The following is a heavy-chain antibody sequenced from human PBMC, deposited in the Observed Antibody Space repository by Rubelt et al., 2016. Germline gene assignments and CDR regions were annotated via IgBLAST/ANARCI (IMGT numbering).Heavy chain of an antibody. Sequence: QVQLVESGGGVVQPGRSLRLSCATSGLTFSRHHMHWVRQAPGKGLEWVAVIRYDGTDKRYADSVKGRFTVPRENSENTLDLEMNRRGVEDTAVYDCARSDRHDIWDRNWGQGTLATVSS. CDR3: ARSDRHDIWDRN. D-gene: IGHD3-9*01. V-gene: IGHV3-33*08. J-gene: IGHJ4*02. CDR1: GLTFSRHH. CDR2: IRYDGTDK.